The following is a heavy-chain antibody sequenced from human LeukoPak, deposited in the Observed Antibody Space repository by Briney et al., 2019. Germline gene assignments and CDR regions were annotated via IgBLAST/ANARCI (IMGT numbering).Heavy chain of an antibody. J-gene: IGHJ4*02. V-gene: IGHV1-46*01. Sequence: ASVKVSCKASGYTSTSYYIHWVRQAPGQGLEWMGIINPSGASTSYAQKFQGRVTMTRDMSTDTVYVELSSLRSDDTAVYYSARARGRYFDWVDWDQGTLVTVSS. CDR2: INPSGAST. D-gene: IGHD3-9*01. CDR3: ARARGRYFDWVD. CDR1: GYTSTSYY.